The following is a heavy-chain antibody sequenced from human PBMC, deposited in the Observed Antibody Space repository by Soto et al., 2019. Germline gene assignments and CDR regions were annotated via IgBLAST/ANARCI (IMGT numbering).Heavy chain of an antibody. Sequence: ASVKVSCKAPGYTFISYGISWVRQAPRQGLEWMGWISGYNGNTKYAQRLQGRVTMTTDTSTRIAYMELRSRRSDDTAVYYCARDQISDYYDSSGYAYWGQGALVTVSS. CDR1: GYTFISYG. D-gene: IGHD3-22*01. V-gene: IGHV1-18*01. CDR2: ISGYNGNT. CDR3: ARDQISDYYDSSGYAY. J-gene: IGHJ4*02.